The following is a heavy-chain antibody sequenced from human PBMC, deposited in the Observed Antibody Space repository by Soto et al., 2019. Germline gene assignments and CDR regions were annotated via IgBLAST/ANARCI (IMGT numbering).Heavy chain of an antibody. CDR1: GYRFKSYG. CDR3: ARSRYYFDY. CDR2: IKVDNGDT. D-gene: IGHD3-9*01. Sequence: YLVQSGCEVKKPGASVKVSCKASGYRFKSYGIGWVRQAPGRGPEWVGWIKVDNGDTKYAENLQGRVTLTTDTSTDTAYMELRNLRSDDTAFYYCARSRYYFDYWGHGTLVTVSS. J-gene: IGHJ4*01. V-gene: IGHV1-18*01.